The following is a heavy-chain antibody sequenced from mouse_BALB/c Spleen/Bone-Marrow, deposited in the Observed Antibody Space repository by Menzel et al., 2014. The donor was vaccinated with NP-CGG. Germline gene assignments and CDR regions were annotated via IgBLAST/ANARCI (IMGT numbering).Heavy chain of an antibody. Sequence: EVKVLESAAELVKSGVLVKLSCTAYCLHIKDTYMHWVKQRPDQRMEWIGRIDPATGNTDYGPNFQGTAPITTSTSSNTAYLQLSSLTSEDTAVYYCARWEYYAMDYWGQGTSVTVSS. V-gene: IGHV14-3*02. D-gene: IGHD4-1*01. CDR3: ARWEYYAMDY. CDR1: CLHIKDTY. J-gene: IGHJ4*01. CDR2: IDPATGNT.